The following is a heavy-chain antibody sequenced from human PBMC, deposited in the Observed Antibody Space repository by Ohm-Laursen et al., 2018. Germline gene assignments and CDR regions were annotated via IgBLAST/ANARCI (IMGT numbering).Heavy chain of an antibody. CDR2: IKQDGSEK. Sequence: SLRLSCSASGFTFSSYWMSWVRQAPGKGLEWVANIKQDGSEKYYVDSVKGRFTISRDNSKNTLYLQMNSLRAEDTAVYYCARDGVVMNAFDIWGQGTMVTVSS. J-gene: IGHJ3*02. D-gene: IGHD3-3*01. V-gene: IGHV3-7*01. CDR1: GFTFSSYW. CDR3: ARDGVVMNAFDI.